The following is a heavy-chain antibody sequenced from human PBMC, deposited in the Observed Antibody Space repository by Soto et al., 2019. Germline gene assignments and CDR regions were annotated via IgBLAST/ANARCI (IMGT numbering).Heavy chain of an antibody. CDR3: ACSRRPARLGPKGAIDY. D-gene: IGHD2-15*01. J-gene: IGHJ4*02. CDR1: GFTFSNYW. CDR2: IDTDGSTT. Sequence: EVHLVESGGAVVQPGGSLRLSCATSGFTFSNYWMHWVRQVPGRGLVWVSRIDTDGSTTSYADFAKGRFTISRDNAKSTLSLQMDCLRADDTAIYYCACSRRPARLGPKGAIDYWGQGTLGTVSS. V-gene: IGHV3-74*01.